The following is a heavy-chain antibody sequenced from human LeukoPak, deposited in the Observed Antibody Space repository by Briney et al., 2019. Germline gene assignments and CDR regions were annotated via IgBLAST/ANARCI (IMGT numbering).Heavy chain of an antibody. V-gene: IGHV3-23*01. D-gene: IGHD3-10*01. CDR2: ISGSGGST. Sequence: PGGSLRLSCAASGFTFSSYGMSWVRQAPGKGLEWVSAISGSGGSTYYADSVKGRFTISRDNSKNTLYLQMNSLRAEDTAVYYCAKDRYYYGSGSYPWFDPWGQGTLVTVSS. CDR1: GFTFSSYG. J-gene: IGHJ5*02. CDR3: AKDRYYYGSGSYPWFDP.